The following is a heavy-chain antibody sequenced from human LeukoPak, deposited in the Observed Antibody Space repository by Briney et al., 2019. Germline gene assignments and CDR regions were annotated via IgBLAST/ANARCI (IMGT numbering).Heavy chain of an antibody. J-gene: IGHJ4*02. V-gene: IGHV1-69*13. D-gene: IGHD5-24*01. CDR2: IIPIFGAA. CDR3: ARGGLEMENNY. Sequence: SVKVSCKASGGTFISYAISWVRQAPGQGLEWMGGIIPIFGAANYAQKFQGRVTITADESTSTAYMELSSLRSEDTAVYYCARGGLEMENNYWGQGTLVTVSS. CDR1: GGTFISYA.